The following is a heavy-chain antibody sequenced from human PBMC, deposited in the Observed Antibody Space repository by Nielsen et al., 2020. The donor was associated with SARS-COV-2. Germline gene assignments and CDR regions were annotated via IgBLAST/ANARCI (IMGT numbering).Heavy chain of an antibody. D-gene: IGHD6-19*01. CDR3: ARRCFWGGSGWSGPSCLDY. Sequence: WIRQPPGKGLEWIGEINHSGSTNYNPSLKSRVTISVDTSKNQFSLKLSSVTAADTAVYYCARRCFWGGSGWSGPSCLDYWGQGTLVTVSS. CDR2: INHSGST. V-gene: IGHV4-34*01. J-gene: IGHJ4*02.